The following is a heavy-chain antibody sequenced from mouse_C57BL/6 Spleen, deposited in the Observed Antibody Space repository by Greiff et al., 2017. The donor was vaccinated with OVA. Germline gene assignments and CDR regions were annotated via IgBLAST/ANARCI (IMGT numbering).Heavy chain of an antibody. Sequence: QVQLQQSGPELVKPGASVKISCKASGYAFSSSWMNWVKQRPGKGLEWIGRIYPGDGDTNYNGKFKGKATLTSDKSSSTAYMQLSRLTSEDSAVYFCAREVIRPWYFDVWGTGTTVTVSS. CDR3: AREVIRPWYFDV. CDR2: IYPGDGDT. J-gene: IGHJ1*03. CDR1: GYAFSSSW. D-gene: IGHD1-2*01. V-gene: IGHV1-82*01.